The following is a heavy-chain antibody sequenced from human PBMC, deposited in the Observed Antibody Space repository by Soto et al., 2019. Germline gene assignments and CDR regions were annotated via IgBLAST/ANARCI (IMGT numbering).Heavy chain of an antibody. Sequence: SETLSITCTVSGASMSSHYWTWLRQSPGKGLEWIGYISYSGSTYYNPSHKSRVTISADTSRNQFSLKLSAVISADTAVYYCARADPDASVGYWGQGTLVTVSS. CDR2: ISYSGST. D-gene: IGHD3-16*01. CDR3: ARADPDASVGY. V-gene: IGHV4-59*11. CDR1: GASMSSHY. J-gene: IGHJ4*02.